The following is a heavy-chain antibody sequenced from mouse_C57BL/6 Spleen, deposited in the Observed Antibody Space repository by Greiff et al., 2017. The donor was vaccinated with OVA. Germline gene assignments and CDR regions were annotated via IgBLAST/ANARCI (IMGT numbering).Heavy chain of an antibody. CDR2: IGPGSGST. CDR3: ASTTVVADYYAMDY. CDR1: GYTFTDYY. V-gene: IGHV1-77*01. J-gene: IGHJ4*01. Sequence: QVQLQQSGAELVKPGASVKISCKASGYTFTDYYINWVKQRPGQGLEWIGKIGPGSGSTYYNEKFKGKATLTADKSSSTAYMQLSSLTSEDSAVYFCASTTVVADYYAMDYWGQGTSVTVSS. D-gene: IGHD1-1*01.